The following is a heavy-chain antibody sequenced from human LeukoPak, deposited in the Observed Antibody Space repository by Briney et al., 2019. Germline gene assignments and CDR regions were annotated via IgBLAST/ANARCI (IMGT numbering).Heavy chain of an antibody. CDR2: INHSGST. CDR1: GGSFSGYY. Sequence: SETLSLTCAVYGGSFSGYYWSWIRQPPGKGLEWIGEINHSGSTNYNPSLKGRVTISVDTSKNQFSLKLSSVTAADTAVYYCARGFYGSGSYYNGMDYWGQGTLVTVSS. J-gene: IGHJ4*02. V-gene: IGHV4-34*01. CDR3: ARGFYGSGSYYNGMDY. D-gene: IGHD3-10*01.